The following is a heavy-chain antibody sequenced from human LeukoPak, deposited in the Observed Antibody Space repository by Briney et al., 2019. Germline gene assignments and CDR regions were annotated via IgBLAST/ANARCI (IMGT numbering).Heavy chain of an antibody. V-gene: IGHV4-39*01. D-gene: IGHD1-26*01. CDR3: ASRTYRV. CDR2: IYYSGST. J-gene: IGHJ4*02. Sequence: SETLSLTCTVSGGSISSSSYYWGWIRQPPGKGLEWIGSIYYSGSTYYNPSLKSRVTVSVDTSKSQFSLRLSSVTAADTAVYYCASRTYRVWGQGTLVTVSS. CDR1: GGSISSSSYY.